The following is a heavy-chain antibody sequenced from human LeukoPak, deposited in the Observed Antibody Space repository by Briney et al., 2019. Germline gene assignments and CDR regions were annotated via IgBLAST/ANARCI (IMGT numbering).Heavy chain of an antibody. V-gene: IGHV3-66*01. CDR2: INSGGAT. D-gene: IGHD3-16*01. Sequence: GGSLRLSCAASGFVVGNHYMSWVRQAPGKGLFWVSGINSGGATHYADSVKARFSISRDESRNTLILEMKSLRVEDTAVYYCARDRLTGSFDSWGQGVLVTVSS. CDR1: GFVVGNHY. J-gene: IGHJ4*02. CDR3: ARDRLTGSFDS.